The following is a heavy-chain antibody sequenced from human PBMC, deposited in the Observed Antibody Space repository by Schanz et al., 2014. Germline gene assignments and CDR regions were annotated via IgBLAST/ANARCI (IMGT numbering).Heavy chain of an antibody. D-gene: IGHD5-12*01. CDR2: VRNKNNRYTT. Sequence: VQLLQFGGGVVQPGRSLRLSCAASGFTFSDHYMDWVRQAPGKGLEWVGRVRNKNNRYTTEYAASVKGRFTISRDDSKNSLYLQMNSLKTEDTAVYYCASPSGYSDYGTYFDFWGQGTLVTVSS. J-gene: IGHJ4*02. V-gene: IGHV3-72*01. CDR1: GFTFSDHY. CDR3: ASPSGYSDYGTYFDF.